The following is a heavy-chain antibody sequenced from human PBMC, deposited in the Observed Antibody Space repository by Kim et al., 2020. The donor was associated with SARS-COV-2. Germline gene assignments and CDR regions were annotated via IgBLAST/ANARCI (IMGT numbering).Heavy chain of an antibody. CDR1: RYTFTTYG. V-gene: IGHV7-4-1*01. D-gene: IGHD6-19*01. Sequence: ASVKVSCKASRYTFTTYGLNWVRQAPGQGLELMGWINTNTGNPTYAQGFTGRFVFSLDTSGSTAYLQIGSLKAEDTPVYYCANGNSGWFSYFDYWGQGTL. J-gene: IGHJ4*02. CDR3: ANGNSGWFSYFDY. CDR2: INTNTGNP.